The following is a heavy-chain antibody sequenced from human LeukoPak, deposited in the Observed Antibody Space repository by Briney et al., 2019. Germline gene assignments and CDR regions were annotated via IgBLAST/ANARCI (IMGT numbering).Heavy chain of an antibody. J-gene: IGHJ4*02. CDR3: TTGVDYGDYERLDY. Sequence: PGGSLRLSCAVSGFTFSNAWMSWVRQPPGKGREWVGRIKSKTDGGTTDYAAPVKGRFTISRDDPKNTQYVQVNSLKTEGTAVYYCTTGVDYGDYERLDYWGQGTLVTVSS. CDR2: IKSKTDGGTT. V-gene: IGHV3-15*01. CDR1: GFTFSNAW. D-gene: IGHD4-17*01.